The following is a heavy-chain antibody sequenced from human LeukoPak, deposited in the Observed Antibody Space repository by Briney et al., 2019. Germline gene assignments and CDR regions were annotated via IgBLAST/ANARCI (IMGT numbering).Heavy chain of an antibody. CDR3: ARDQDYYDSSVPTLGIDY. J-gene: IGHJ4*02. V-gene: IGHV1-46*01. CDR2: INPSGGST. CDR1: GYTFTSYY. Sequence: ASVKVSCKASGYTFTSYYMHWVRQSPGQGLEWMGIINPSGGSTSYAQKFQGRVTMTRDTSTSTVYMELSSLRSEGTAVYYCARDQDYYDSSVPTLGIDYWGQGTLVTVSS. D-gene: IGHD3-22*01.